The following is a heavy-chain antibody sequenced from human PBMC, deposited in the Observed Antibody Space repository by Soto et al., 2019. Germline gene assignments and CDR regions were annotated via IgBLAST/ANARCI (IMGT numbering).Heavy chain of an antibody. J-gene: IGHJ4*02. CDR3: AKWGGGGSDY. CDR2: INEDGSER. CDR1: GFTFTSYY. V-gene: IGHV3-7*01. D-gene: IGHD1-26*01. Sequence: EVQLVESGGGLVQPGGSLRLSCAASGFTFTSYYMSWVRQAQGKGLEWVANINEDGSERYYVDSVKDRFTVSRDNAKNSLYLQMNSLRAEDTAIYYCAKWGGGGSDYWGQGSLVTVSS.